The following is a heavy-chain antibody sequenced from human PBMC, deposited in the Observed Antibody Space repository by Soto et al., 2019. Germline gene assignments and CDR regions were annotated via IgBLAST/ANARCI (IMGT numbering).Heavy chain of an antibody. J-gene: IGHJ4*01. CDR1: DGSISSSNFH. D-gene: IGHD1-1*01. CDR2: IFHTGGT. Sequence: QVQLQESGPGLVEPSETLSLTCTVTDGSISSSNFHWAWVRQPPGGGLEWIGSIFHTGGTYSGPSLKGRVTMAVDTSRNQFSVKVHSVSTSDTAIYFCAGERHGSPDYWGHGTLVTVSS. V-gene: IGHV4-39*01. CDR3: AGERHGSPDY.